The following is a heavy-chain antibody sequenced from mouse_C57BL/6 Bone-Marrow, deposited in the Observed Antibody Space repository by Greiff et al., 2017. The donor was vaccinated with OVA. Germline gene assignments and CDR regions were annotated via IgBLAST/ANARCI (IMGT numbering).Heavy chain of an antibody. D-gene: IGHD2-2*01. CDR1: EYEFPSHD. V-gene: IGHV5-2*01. Sequence: EVKLMESGGGLVQPGESLKLSCKSNEYEFPSHDMSWVRKTPEKRLELVAAINSDGGSTYYPDTMERRFIISRDNTKKTLYLQMSSLRSEDTALYYCARPLMVTTDGLGYWGQGTTLTVSS. CDR3: ARPLMVTTDGLGY. J-gene: IGHJ2*01. CDR2: INSDGGST.